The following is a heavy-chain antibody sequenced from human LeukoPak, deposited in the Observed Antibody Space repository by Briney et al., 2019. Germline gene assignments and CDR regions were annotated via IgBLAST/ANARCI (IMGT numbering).Heavy chain of an antibody. D-gene: IGHD4-23*01. CDR2: IYISGST. CDR1: GGSISSYY. V-gene: IGHV4-4*07. CDR3: ARTDGGTVVMDFDY. J-gene: IGHJ4*02. Sequence: SETLSLTCTVSGGSISSYYWSWIRQPAGKGLEWIGLIYISGSTNYNPSLKSRVTMSVDTSKNQFSLKLSSVTAADTAVYYCARTDGGTVVMDFDYWGQGTLVTVSS.